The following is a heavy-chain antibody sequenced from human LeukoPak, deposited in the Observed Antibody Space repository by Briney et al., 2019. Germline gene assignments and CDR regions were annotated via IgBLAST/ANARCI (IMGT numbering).Heavy chain of an antibody. Sequence: PGRSLRLSCAASGFNFNDYAMHWVRQAPGKGLEWVSGISWNSGTKAYADSVKGRFIISRDYAQRSLFLQMNSLTTEDTAFYFCAKAAADWYFDVWGRGTLVTVSS. J-gene: IGHJ2*01. CDR2: ISWNSGTK. CDR1: GFNFNDYA. D-gene: IGHD6-25*01. V-gene: IGHV3-9*01. CDR3: AKAAADWYFDV.